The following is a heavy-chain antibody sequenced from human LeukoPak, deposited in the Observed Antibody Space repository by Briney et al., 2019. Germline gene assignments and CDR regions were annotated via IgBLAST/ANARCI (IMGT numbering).Heavy chain of an antibody. J-gene: IGHJ4*02. CDR1: GFTFSSYA. CDR2: IGGSGCST. Sequence: GGSLRLSCAASGFTFSSYAMSWARQAPGKGLEWVSAIGGSGCSTYYADSVKGRFTISRDNSKNTLYLQMNSLRAEDTAVDYCARATYDSSGYYRYYFDYWGQGTLVTVSS. D-gene: IGHD3-22*01. V-gene: IGHV3-23*01. CDR3: ARATYDSSGYYRYYFDY.